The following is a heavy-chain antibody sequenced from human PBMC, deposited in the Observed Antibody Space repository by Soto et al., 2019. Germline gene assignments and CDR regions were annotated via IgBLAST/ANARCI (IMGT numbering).Heavy chain of an antibody. CDR1: GGSISSGGYY. CDR2: IYYSGST. V-gene: IGHV4-30-4*08. D-gene: IGHD3-3*01. Sequence: PSETLSLTCTVSGGSISSGGYYWSWIRQPPGKGLEWIGYIYYSGSTYYNPSLKSRVTISVDTSKNQFSLKLSSVTAADTAVYYCARIPLDDFWSGYYPYGMDVWGQGTTVTVS. J-gene: IGHJ6*02. CDR3: ARIPLDDFWSGYYPYGMDV.